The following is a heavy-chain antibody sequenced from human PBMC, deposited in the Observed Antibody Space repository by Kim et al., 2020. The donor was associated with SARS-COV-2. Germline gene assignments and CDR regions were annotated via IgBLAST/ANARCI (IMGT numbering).Heavy chain of an antibody. D-gene: IGHD3-3*01. V-gene: IGHV3-15*01. CDR2: IKSKTDGGTT. CDR1: GFTFSNAW. J-gene: IGHJ4*02. Sequence: GGSLRLSCAASGFTFSNAWMSWVRQAPGKGLEWVGRIKSKTDGGTTDYAAPVKGRFTISRDDSKNTLYLQMNSLKTEDTAVYYCTTDFWSGYYRDYWGQGTLVTVSS. CDR3: TTDFWSGYYRDY.